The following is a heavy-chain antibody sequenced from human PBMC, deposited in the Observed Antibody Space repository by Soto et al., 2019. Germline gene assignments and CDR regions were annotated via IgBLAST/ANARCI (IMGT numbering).Heavy chain of an antibody. Sequence: GASVRVSCKASGGTFSSYAISWVRQAPGQGLEWMGGIIPIFGTANYAQKFQGRVTITADESTSTAYMELSSLRSEDTAVYYCAKDQEYSGSYCPFDYWGQGTLVTVSS. CDR2: IIPIFGTA. CDR3: AKDQEYSGSYCPFDY. J-gene: IGHJ4*02. D-gene: IGHD1-26*01. CDR1: GGTFSSYA. V-gene: IGHV1-69*13.